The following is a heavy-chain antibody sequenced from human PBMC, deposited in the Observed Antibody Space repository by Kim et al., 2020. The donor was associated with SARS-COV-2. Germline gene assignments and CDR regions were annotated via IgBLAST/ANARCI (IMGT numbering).Heavy chain of an antibody. CDR3: ARLEDGYNDY. CDR2: ISSSSSYI. Sequence: GGSLRLSCAASGFTFSSYSMNWVRQAPGKGLVWVSSISSSSSYIYYADSVKGRFTISRDNAKNSLYLQMNSLRAEDTAVYYCARLEDGYNDYWGQRTLVTVSS. J-gene: IGHJ4*02. CDR1: GFTFSSYS. D-gene: IGHD5-12*01. V-gene: IGHV3-21*01.